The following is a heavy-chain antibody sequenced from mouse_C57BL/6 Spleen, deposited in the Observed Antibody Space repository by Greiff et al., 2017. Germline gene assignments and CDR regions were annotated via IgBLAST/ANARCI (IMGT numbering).Heavy chain of an antibody. CDR1: GYTFTDYY. V-gene: IGHV1-76*01. CDR3: ARGGTTVVASMDY. J-gene: IGHJ4*01. D-gene: IGHD1-1*01. CDR2: IYPGSGNT. Sequence: QVQLKESGAELVRPGASVKLSCKASGYTFTDYYINWVKQRPGQGLEWIARIYPGSGNTYYNEKFKGKATLTAEKSSSTAYMQLSSLTSEDSAVYFCARGGTTVVASMDYWGQGTSVTVSS.